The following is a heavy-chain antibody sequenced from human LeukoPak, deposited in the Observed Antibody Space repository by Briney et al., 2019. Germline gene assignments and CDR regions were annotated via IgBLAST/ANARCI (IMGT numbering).Heavy chain of an antibody. CDR2: ISSSSSYI. CDR3: ARDSGIAVAGSLDY. D-gene: IGHD6-19*01. Sequence: GGPLRLSCAASGFTFSSYSMNWVRQAPGKGLEWVSSISSSSSYIYYADSVKGRFTISRDNAKNSLYLQMNSLRAEDTAVYYCARDSGIAVAGSLDYWGQGTLVTVSS. V-gene: IGHV3-21*01. CDR1: GFTFSSYS. J-gene: IGHJ4*02.